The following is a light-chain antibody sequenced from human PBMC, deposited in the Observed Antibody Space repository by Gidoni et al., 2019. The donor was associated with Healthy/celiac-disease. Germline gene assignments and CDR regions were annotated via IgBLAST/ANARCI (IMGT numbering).Light chain of an antibody. CDR2: TAS. CDR3: QQSYSTPRT. Sequence: DIQMTQSPSSLSASVGDRVTITCRASQSISSSLNWYQQKPGKVPKLLIYTASSLQSGVPSRFSGSGSGTDFTLTISSLQPEDVATYYCQQSYSTPRTFAQGTKLEIK. CDR1: QSISSS. V-gene: IGKV1-39*01. J-gene: IGKJ2*01.